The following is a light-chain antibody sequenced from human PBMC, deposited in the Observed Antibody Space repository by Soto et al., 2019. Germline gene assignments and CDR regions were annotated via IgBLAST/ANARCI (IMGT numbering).Light chain of an antibody. CDR2: GAS. CDR1: QSVSNNY. J-gene: IGKJ1*01. V-gene: IGKV3-20*01. CDR3: QQYGSFPWT. Sequence: EIVLTQSPGTLSLSPEERATLSCRASQSVSNNYLAWYQQKPGQAPRLLIYGASNRATGIPDRFSGSGSGTDFTLTISRLEPEDFAVYYCQQYGSFPWTFGQGTKVDIK.